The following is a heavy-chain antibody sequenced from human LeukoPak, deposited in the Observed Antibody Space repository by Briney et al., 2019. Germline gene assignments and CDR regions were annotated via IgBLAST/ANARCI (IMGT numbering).Heavy chain of an antibody. CDR2: IGGSGVST. D-gene: IGHD4-17*01. CDR3: AKDFNQYGDD. Sequence: PGGSLRLSCVCSGFTFSSYAMIWVRQAPGKGLVWVSGIGGSGVSTYYADSVKGRFTISRDNSKNTLYLQMNSLRAEDTAVYYCAKDFNQYGDDWGQGTLVTVSS. CDR1: GFTFSSYA. V-gene: IGHV3-23*01. J-gene: IGHJ4*02.